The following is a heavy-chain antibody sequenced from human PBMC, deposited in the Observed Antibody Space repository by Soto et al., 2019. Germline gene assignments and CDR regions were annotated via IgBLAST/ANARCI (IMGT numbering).Heavy chain of an antibody. CDR1: GFTFSSYW. Sequence: GGSLRLSCAASGFTFSSYWMHWVRQAPGKGLVWVSRINSDGSSTSYADSVKGRFTISRDNAKNTLYLQMNSLRAEDTAVYYCARVWSGYWSFESYYYYYYMDVWGKGTTVTVSS. CDR2: INSDGSST. J-gene: IGHJ6*03. D-gene: IGHD3-3*01. CDR3: ARVWSGYWSFESYYYYYYMDV. V-gene: IGHV3-74*01.